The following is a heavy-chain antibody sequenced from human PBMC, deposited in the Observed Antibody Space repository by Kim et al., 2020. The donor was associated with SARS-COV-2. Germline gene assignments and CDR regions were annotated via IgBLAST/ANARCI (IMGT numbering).Heavy chain of an antibody. CDR2: ISGSGDTT. V-gene: IGHV3-23*01. J-gene: IGHJ4*02. Sequence: GGSLRLSCAASGFTFSSYAMSWVRQAPGKGLEWVSRISGSGDTTYYADSVKGRFTISRDNSKNTLYLQMNSLRVEDTAVYYFATGLSDFRSWLGGYCGQG. D-gene: IGHD6-19*01. CDR3: ATGLSDFRSWLGGY. CDR1: GFTFSSYA.